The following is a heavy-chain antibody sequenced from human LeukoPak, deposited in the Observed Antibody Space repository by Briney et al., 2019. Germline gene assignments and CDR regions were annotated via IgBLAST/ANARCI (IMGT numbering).Heavy chain of an antibody. Sequence: GASVKVSCKASAYTFTGYYMHWVRQAPGQGLEWMGWINPNSGGTNYAQKFQGRVTMTRDTSISTAYMELRSLRSDDTAVYYCARALIEYYDILTGSFDYWGQGTLVTVSS. J-gene: IGHJ4*02. CDR2: INPNSGGT. D-gene: IGHD3-9*01. CDR3: ARALIEYYDILTGSFDY. V-gene: IGHV1-2*02. CDR1: AYTFTGYY.